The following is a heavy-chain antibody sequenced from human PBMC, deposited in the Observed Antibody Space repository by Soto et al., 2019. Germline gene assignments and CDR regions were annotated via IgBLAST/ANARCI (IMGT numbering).Heavy chain of an antibody. Sequence: GGSLRLSCAASGFTFSSYSMNWVRQAPGKGLEWVSSISSSSSYIYYADSVKGRFTISRDNAKNSLYLQMNSLRAEDTAVYYCARANEFDSSGYYSYYYYYGMDVWGQGTTVTISS. CDR1: GFTFSSYS. J-gene: IGHJ6*02. CDR3: ARANEFDSSGYYSYYYYYGMDV. D-gene: IGHD3-22*01. CDR2: ISSSSSYI. V-gene: IGHV3-21*01.